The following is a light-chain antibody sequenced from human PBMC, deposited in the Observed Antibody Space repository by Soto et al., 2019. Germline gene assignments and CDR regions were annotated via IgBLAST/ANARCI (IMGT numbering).Light chain of an antibody. J-gene: IGKJ1*01. CDR2: RAS. Sequence: EVVLTQSPGTLSLSPGERATLSCRASQSVSSSHLAWYQQKPGQAPRLLIYRASSRASGIPDRLSGSGSGTDFTLTFSRLEPEDFAVYYCQQYGSSPWTFGQGTKVEIK. CDR3: QQYGSSPWT. V-gene: IGKV3-20*01. CDR1: QSVSSSH.